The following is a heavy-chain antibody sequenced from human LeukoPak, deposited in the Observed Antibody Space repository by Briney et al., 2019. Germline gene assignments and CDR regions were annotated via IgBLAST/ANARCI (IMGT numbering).Heavy chain of an antibody. D-gene: IGHD6-19*01. V-gene: IGHV4-39*01. CDR3: ARHLAVAGTSYNWFDR. CDR1: DGSISSNNYY. Sequence: SEALSLTCTVSDGSISSNNYYWAWVRQPPGQGLECIGSHFYSGRTYYNPSLKSRVTISVDTSKNQFFLRLNSVTAADTALYHCARHLAVAGTSYNWFDRWGQGTQVTVSS. J-gene: IGHJ5*02. CDR2: HFYSGRT.